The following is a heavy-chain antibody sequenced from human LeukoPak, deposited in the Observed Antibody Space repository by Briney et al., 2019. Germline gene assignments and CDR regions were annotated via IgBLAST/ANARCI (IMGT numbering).Heavy chain of an antibody. CDR3: AKGERSYGPFDY. D-gene: IGHD5-18*01. Sequence: GGSLRLSCAASGFTFSSYGMHWVRQAPGKGLEGVAFIRYDGSNKYYADSVKGRFTISRDNSKKTLYLQMNSLRAEDTAVYYCAKGERSYGPFDYWGQGTLVTVSS. J-gene: IGHJ4*02. V-gene: IGHV3-30*02. CDR1: GFTFSSYG. CDR2: IRYDGSNK.